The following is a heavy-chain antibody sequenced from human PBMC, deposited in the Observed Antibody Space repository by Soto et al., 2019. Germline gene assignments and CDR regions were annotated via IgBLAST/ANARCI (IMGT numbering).Heavy chain of an antibody. CDR3: VKDIHEQWLVSHFEY. J-gene: IGHJ4*02. CDR1: GFTFDSYA. Sequence: EVQLVESGGGLVQPGRSLRLSCVASGFTFDSYAMHWVRPAPGKGLEWVSGISWNSGSIGYEDSVKGRFTISRDNAQNSLYLEMNSLRVEDTAFYYCVKDIHEQWLVSHFEYWGQGALVTVSS. CDR2: ISWNSGSI. D-gene: IGHD6-19*01. V-gene: IGHV3-9*01.